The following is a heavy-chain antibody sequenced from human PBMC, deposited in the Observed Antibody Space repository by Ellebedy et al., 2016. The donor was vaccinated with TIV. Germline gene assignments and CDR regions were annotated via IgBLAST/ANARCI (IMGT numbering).Heavy chain of an antibody. CDR1: GGSVSSTRYY. V-gene: IGHV4-39*01. Sequence: MPSETLSLTCSVSGGSVSSTRYYWAWIRQPPGKGLEYIVSVYYSGSPYYNPSFKSRVTLSADTSKNQFSLNLRTVTAADTAVYYCARTDPWQPIDDWGQGILVSVSS. CDR3: ARTDPWQPIDD. J-gene: IGHJ4*02. CDR2: VYYSGSP. D-gene: IGHD2-21*02.